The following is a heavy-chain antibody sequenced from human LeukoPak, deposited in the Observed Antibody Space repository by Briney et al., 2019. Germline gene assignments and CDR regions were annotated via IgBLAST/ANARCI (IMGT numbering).Heavy chain of an antibody. CDR1: GYTFTNYF. CDR2: INPNSGDT. D-gene: IGHD2-21*02. CDR3: ARQSMRLLGDVDY. V-gene: IGHV1-2*02. J-gene: IGHJ4*02. Sequence: ASVKVSCKASGYTFTNYFIHWVRQAPGQGLEWMGWINPNSGDTNYAQKFQGRVTMTRDTSISTAYMELSRLRSDDTGVYYCARQSMRLLGDVDYWGQGALVTVSS.